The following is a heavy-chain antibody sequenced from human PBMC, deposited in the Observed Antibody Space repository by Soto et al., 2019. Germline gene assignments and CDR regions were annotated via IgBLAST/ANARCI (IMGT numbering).Heavy chain of an antibody. CDR1: GYSISSAYY. J-gene: IGHJ5*02. D-gene: IGHD3-22*01. V-gene: IGHV4-38-2*01. CDR2: IYHGGST. Sequence: SETLSLTCAVSGYSISSAYYWGWLRQPPGNGLEWIGSIYHGGSTYYNPSLNSRVTVAIDNTNTHVSLILNSVTAADTAVYYCAIVGPWVPYYHDSSPYTFKYWFDPWGQGTLVTVSS. CDR3: AIVGPWVPYYHDSSPYTFKYWFDP.